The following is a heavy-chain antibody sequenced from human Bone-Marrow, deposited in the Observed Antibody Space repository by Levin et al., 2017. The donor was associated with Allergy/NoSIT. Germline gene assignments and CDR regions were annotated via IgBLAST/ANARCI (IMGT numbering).Heavy chain of an antibody. Sequence: GESLKISCAASGFTFRSYGMHWVRQAPGKGLEWVAVMWYDGSNQYYADSVKGRFTISRDNSKNTLYLQMNSLRAEDTAVYYCAREDILTGYFYYYGMDVWGQGTTVTVSS. V-gene: IGHV3-33*01. CDR3: AREDILTGYFYYYGMDV. D-gene: IGHD3-9*01. J-gene: IGHJ6*02. CDR1: GFTFRSYG. CDR2: MWYDGSNQ.